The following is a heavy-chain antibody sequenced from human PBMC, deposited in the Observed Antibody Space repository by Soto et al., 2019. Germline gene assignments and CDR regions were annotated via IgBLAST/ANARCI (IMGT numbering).Heavy chain of an antibody. J-gene: IGHJ4*02. CDR1: GYTFTNYY. CDR3: ARAYVVVVAATREYYFDY. CDR2: ITPKSGGT. Sequence: CKTSGYTFTNYYIHWVRQAPGQGPEWMGWITPKSGGTNYAQKFQGRVTMTRDTPISTAYMELSRLRSDDTAVYYCARAYVVVVAATREYYFDYWGQGTLVTVSS. D-gene: IGHD2-15*01. V-gene: IGHV1-2*02.